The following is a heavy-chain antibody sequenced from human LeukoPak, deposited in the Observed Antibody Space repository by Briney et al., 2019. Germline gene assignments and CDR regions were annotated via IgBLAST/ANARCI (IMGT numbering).Heavy chain of an antibody. J-gene: IGHJ4*02. CDR2: INTNSGGT. D-gene: IGHD3-22*01. V-gene: IGHV1-2*06. CDR1: GYTFTGYY. Sequence: ASVKVSCKASGYTFTGYYMHWVRQGPGQGLEGMGRINTNSGGTNYAKKLQGRVTMTTDTSTSTAYMQLRRLRSDDTAVYYCARYYDSSGYYDGYWGQGTLVTVSS. CDR3: ARYYDSSGYYDGY.